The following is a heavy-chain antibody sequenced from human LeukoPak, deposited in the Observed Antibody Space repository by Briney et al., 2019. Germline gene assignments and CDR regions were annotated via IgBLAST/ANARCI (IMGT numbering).Heavy chain of an antibody. CDR3: AINTGVYGDYGNAFDI. J-gene: IGHJ3*02. D-gene: IGHD4-17*01. CDR2: ITGSSSTI. Sequence: GGSLRLSCAASGFTFGSFSMNWVRQAPGKGLEWVSFITGSSSTIYYADSVKGRFTISRDNAKNSLYLQMNSLRAEDTAVYYCAINTGVYGDYGNAFDIWGQGTMVTVSS. V-gene: IGHV3-48*04. CDR1: GFTFGSFS.